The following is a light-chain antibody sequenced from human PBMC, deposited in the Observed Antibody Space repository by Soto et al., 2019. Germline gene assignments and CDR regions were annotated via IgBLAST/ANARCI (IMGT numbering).Light chain of an antibody. J-gene: IGKJ3*01. CDR1: QGIRNY. CDR2: AAS. Sequence: DIQMTQSPTSLSASVGDRVTITCRASQGIRNYVAWYQQIPGKAPKLLIYAASTLQSGVPSRFNGSGSGTEFALTINGLQPEDVATYSCQKYSSVPVFGPGTKVEIK. CDR3: QKYSSVPV. V-gene: IGKV1-27*01.